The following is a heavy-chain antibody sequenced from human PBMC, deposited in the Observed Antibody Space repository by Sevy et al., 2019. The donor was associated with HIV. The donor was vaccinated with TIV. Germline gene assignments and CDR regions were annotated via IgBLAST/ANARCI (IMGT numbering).Heavy chain of an antibody. V-gene: IGHV3-7*01. D-gene: IGHD3-22*01. Sequence: GGSLRLSCTASGFTFGDYAMSWCRQAPGKGLEWVANIKQDGSEKYYVDSVKGRFTISRDNAKNSLYLQMNSLRVEDTAAYYCARARAYYYDNSGYSFDYWGQGTLVTVSS. J-gene: IGHJ4*02. CDR1: GFTFGDYA. CDR2: IKQDGSEK. CDR3: ARARAYYYDNSGYSFDY.